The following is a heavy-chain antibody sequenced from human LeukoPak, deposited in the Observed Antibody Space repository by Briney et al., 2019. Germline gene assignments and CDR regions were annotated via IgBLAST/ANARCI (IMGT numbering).Heavy chain of an antibody. CDR3: AREDLYYYDSSGSEYFQH. CDR1: GYTFTGYY. J-gene: IGHJ1*01. V-gene: IGHV1-2*02. CDR2: INPNSGGT. Sequence: ASVKVSCKASGYTFTGYYMHWVRQAPGKGLEWMGWINPNSGGTNYAQKFQGRVTMTRDTSISTAYMELSRLRSDDTAVYYCAREDLYYYDSSGSEYFQHWGQGTLVTVSS. D-gene: IGHD3-22*01.